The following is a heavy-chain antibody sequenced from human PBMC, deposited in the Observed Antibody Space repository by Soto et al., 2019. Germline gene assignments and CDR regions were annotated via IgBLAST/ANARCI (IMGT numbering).Heavy chain of an antibody. D-gene: IGHD5-12*01. J-gene: IGHJ4*02. CDR1: GVTISTYH. V-gene: IGHV4-59*01. CDR3: VREAYIGYGHAIDH. Sequence: PLEPLSLTCAVSGVTISTYHWSWIRQPPGKGLEWIGYIYHIGTTNYIPSLKSRVTISVDTSKNQFSLRLTSVTAADTAIYYCVREAYIGYGHAIDHWGQGTLVTVSS. CDR2: IYHIGTT.